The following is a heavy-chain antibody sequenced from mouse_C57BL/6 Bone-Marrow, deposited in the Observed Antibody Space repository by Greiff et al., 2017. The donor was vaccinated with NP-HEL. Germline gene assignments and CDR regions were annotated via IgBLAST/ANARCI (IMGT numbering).Heavy chain of an antibody. Sequence: DVKLQESGPGLVKPSQSLSLTCSVTGYSITSGYYWNWIRQFPGNKLEWMGYISYDGSNNYNPSLKNRISLTRDTSKNQFFLKLNSVTTEDTAAYYCARVDYYGSSYLDYWGQGTTLTVSS. V-gene: IGHV3-6*01. CDR3: ARVDYYGSSYLDY. J-gene: IGHJ2*01. CDR2: ISYDGSN. D-gene: IGHD1-1*01. CDR1: GYSITSGYY.